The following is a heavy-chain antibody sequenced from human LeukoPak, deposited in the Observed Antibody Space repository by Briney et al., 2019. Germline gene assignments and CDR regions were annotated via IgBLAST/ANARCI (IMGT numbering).Heavy chain of an antibody. D-gene: IGHD5-12*01. V-gene: IGHV4-59*01. Sequence: SETLSLTCSISDGSISSYYWNWIRQSPGKGLEWIGHIHYSGSTHYNPSLQSRVSISIDTSKNHFSLKLRSVTAVDTAVYYCARWGHFVTSGYFVVDYWGQGTLVTVSS. J-gene: IGHJ4*02. CDR1: DGSISSYY. CDR3: ARWGHFVTSGYFVVDY. CDR2: IHYSGST.